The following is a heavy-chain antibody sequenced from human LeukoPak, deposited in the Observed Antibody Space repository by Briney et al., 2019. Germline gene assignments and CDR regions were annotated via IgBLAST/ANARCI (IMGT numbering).Heavy chain of an antibody. V-gene: IGHV3-23*01. CDR3: AKTRVGDLGTNWFDP. J-gene: IGHJ5*02. Sequence: GGSLRLSCAASGFTFSSYAMSWVRQAPGKGLEWVSSISGGGGSTYYADSVKGRFTISRDNSKNTLYLQMRSLRAEDTAIYYCAKTRVGDLGTNWFDPWGQGTLVTVSS. D-gene: IGHD3-16*01. CDR2: ISGGGGST. CDR1: GFTFSSYA.